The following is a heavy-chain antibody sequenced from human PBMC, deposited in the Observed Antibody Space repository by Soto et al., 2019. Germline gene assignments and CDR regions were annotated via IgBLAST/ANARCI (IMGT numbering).Heavy chain of an antibody. V-gene: IGHV3-33*01. CDR3: ARDWRGYPAFLTGYYQSYYYGMDV. CDR1: GFTFGTYG. CDR2: IWFNGSNK. J-gene: IGHJ6*02. Sequence: LRLSSAASGFTFGTYGMHWVRQAPGKGLERVSVIWFNGSNKTYADSVKGRFTISRDNSKIMLYLQMNSLRAEDTAVYYCARDWRGYPAFLTGYYQSYYYGMDVWGQGTTVTVSS. D-gene: IGHD3-9*01.